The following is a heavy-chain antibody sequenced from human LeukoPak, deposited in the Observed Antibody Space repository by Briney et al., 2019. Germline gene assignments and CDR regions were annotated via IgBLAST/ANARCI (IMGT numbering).Heavy chain of an antibody. Sequence: GGSLRLSCAASGFTFSSYSMNWVRQAPGKGLEWVSYISSSSSTIYYADSVKGRFTISRDNAKNSLYLQMNSLRDEDTAVYYCARDLIRGWHDYGDPAAREDAFDIWGQGTMVTVSS. D-gene: IGHD4-17*01. CDR2: ISSSSSTI. J-gene: IGHJ3*02. CDR1: GFTFSSYS. V-gene: IGHV3-48*02. CDR3: ARDLIRGWHDYGDPAAREDAFDI.